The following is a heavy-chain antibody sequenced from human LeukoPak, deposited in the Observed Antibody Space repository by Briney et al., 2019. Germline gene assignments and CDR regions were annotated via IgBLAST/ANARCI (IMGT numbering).Heavy chain of an antibody. Sequence: GGSLRLSCAASGFTFSSYAMHWVRQAPGKGLEWVAVISYDGSNKYYADSVKGRFTISRDNSKNTLYLQMNSLRAEDTAVYYRASSRPYYYDSSGYHSDLLFDYWGQGTLVTVSS. V-gene: IGHV3-30*04. CDR1: GFTFSSYA. CDR3: ASSRPYYYDSSGYHSDLLFDY. CDR2: ISYDGSNK. J-gene: IGHJ4*02. D-gene: IGHD3-22*01.